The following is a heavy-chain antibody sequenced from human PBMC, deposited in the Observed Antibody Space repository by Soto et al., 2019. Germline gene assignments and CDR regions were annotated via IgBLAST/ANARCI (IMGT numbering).Heavy chain of an antibody. D-gene: IGHD6-19*01. J-gene: IGHJ4*02. CDR3: ARDSSGWSGGYFDY. CDR1: GGSISSSSYY. Sequence: SETLSLTCTVSGGSISSSSYYWGWIRQPPGKGLEWIGSIYYSGSTYYNPSLKSRVTISVDTSKNQFSLKLSSVTAADTAVYYCARDSSGWSGGYFDYWGQGTLVTVS. V-gene: IGHV4-39*02. CDR2: IYYSGST.